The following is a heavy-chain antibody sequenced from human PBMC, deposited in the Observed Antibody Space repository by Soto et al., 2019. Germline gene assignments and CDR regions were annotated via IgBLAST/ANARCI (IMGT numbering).Heavy chain of an antibody. CDR2: IYPGDSDT. V-gene: IGHV5-51*01. CDR3: ARLLDHWGSYRYAHY. Sequence: EVQLVQSGAEVKKPGESLKISCKGSGYSFTSYWIGWVRQMPGKGLEWMGIIYPGDSDTRYSPSFQGQVTISADKSISTAYLQWSSLKASDTAMYYCARLLDHWGSYRYAHYWGQGTLVTVSS. J-gene: IGHJ4*02. CDR1: GYSFTSYW. D-gene: IGHD3-16*02.